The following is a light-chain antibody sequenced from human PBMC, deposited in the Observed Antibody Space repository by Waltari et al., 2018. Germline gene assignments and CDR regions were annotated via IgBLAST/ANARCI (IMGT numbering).Light chain of an antibody. V-gene: IGLV1-40*01. Sequence: QSVLTQPPSVSGAPGQRVPISCTGSSSNIGTGYDVHWYHQLPGTAPKLLIYGNNNRPSGVPDRFSGSKSGTSASLAITGLQAEDEADYYCQSYDKSLSGVVFGGGTKLTVV. CDR3: QSYDKSLSGVV. CDR1: SSNIGTGYD. J-gene: IGLJ2*01. CDR2: GNN.